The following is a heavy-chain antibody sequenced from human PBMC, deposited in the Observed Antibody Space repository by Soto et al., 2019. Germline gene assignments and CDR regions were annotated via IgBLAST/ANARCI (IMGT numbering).Heavy chain of an antibody. CDR3: ARPPAIVGATYAFDI. D-gene: IGHD1-26*01. CDR2: IYPGDSDT. Sequence: LKFSCKGSGYSFTSYWIGWVRQMPGKGLEWMGIIYPGDSDTRYSPSFQGQVTISADKSISTAYLQWSSLKASDTAMYYCARPPAIVGATYAFDIWGQGTMVTVSS. J-gene: IGHJ3*02. CDR1: GYSFTSYW. V-gene: IGHV5-51*01.